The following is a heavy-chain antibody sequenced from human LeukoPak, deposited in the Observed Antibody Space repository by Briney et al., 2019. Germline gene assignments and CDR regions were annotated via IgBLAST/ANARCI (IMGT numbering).Heavy chain of an antibody. CDR1: GGSISSSSYY. D-gene: IGHD5-12*01. CDR3: ARNSGYANFDY. J-gene: IGHJ4*02. Sequence: SETLSLTCTVSGGSISSSSYYWGWIRQPPGKGLEWIGSIYTSGSTNYNPSLKSRVTMSVDTSKNQFSLKLSSVTAADTAVYYCARNSGYANFDYWGQGTLVTVSS. V-gene: IGHV4-39*07. CDR2: IYTSGST.